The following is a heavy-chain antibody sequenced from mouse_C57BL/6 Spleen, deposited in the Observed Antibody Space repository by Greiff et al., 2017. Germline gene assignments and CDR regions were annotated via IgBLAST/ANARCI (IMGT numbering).Heavy chain of an antibody. D-gene: IGHD2-5*01. CDR2: INPSTGGT. Sequence: EVQLQQSGPELVKPGASVKISCKASGYSFTGYYMNWVKQSPEKSLEWIGEINPSTGGTTYNQKFKAKATLTVDKSSSTAYMQLKSLTSEDSAVYYCASPYDSNYGDAMDYWGQGTSVTVSS. V-gene: IGHV1-42*01. CDR3: ASPYDSNYGDAMDY. CDR1: GYSFTGYY. J-gene: IGHJ4*01.